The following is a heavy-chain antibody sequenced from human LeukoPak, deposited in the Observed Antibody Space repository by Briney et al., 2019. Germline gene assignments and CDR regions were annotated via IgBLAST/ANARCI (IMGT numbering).Heavy chain of an antibody. CDR1: GFTFSSYA. V-gene: IGHV3-23*01. J-gene: IGHJ4*02. Sequence: GGSLRFSCAASGFTFSSYAMSWVRQAPGKGLGWVSAISSSGGSTYYADSVKGRFTISRDNSKNTLYLQMNSLRAEDTAVYYCAKDRIVGATARLFDYWGQGTLVTVSS. CDR3: AKDRIVGATARLFDY. CDR2: ISSSGGST. D-gene: IGHD1-26*01.